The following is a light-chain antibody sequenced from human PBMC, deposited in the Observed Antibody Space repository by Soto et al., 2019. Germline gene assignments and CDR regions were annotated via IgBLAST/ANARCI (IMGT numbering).Light chain of an antibody. V-gene: IGKV3-15*01. J-gene: IGKJ4*01. CDR2: GAS. CDR1: QSVSSN. CDR3: QQYNNWPLT. Sequence: EIVLTQSPGTLSLSPVERAALSCMASQSVSSNLSWYQQKPGQAPRLLIYGASTRATCIPARFSGSGSGTEFTFTISSLQSEDFAVYYCQQYNNWPLTFGGGTKVDIK.